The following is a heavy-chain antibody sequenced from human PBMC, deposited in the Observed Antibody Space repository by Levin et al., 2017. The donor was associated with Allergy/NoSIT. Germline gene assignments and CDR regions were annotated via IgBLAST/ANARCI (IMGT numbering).Heavy chain of an antibody. CDR2: IYYSGST. Sequence: SQTLSLTCTVSGGSISSSSYYWGWIRQPPGKGLEWIGSIYYSGSTYYNPSLKRRVTISVDTSKNQFSLKLSSVTAADTAVYYCAGEVDTAMDRYCDYWGQGTLVTVSS. CDR3: AGEVDTAMDRYCDY. D-gene: IGHD5-18*01. CDR1: GGSISSSSYY. J-gene: IGHJ4*02. V-gene: IGHV4-39*07.